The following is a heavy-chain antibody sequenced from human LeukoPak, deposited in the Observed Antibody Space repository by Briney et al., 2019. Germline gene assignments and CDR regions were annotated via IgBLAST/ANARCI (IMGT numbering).Heavy chain of an antibody. CDR3: ARGDSLDTAMVTNYFDY. D-gene: IGHD5-18*01. V-gene: IGHV4-39*07. Sequence: PSETLSLTCTVSGGSISSSSYYWGWIRQPPGKGLEWIGSIYYSGSTYYNPSLKSRVTISVDTSKNQFSLKLSSVTAADTAVYYCARGDSLDTAMVTNYFDYWGQGTLVTVSS. CDR1: GGSISSSSYY. J-gene: IGHJ4*02. CDR2: IYYSGST.